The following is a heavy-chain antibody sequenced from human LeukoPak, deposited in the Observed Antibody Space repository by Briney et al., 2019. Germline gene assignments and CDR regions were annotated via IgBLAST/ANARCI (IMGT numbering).Heavy chain of an antibody. CDR2: IYTSGST. CDR1: GGSISSGSYY. CDR3: VAVPALLWFGEFLDYFDY. D-gene: IGHD3-10*01. J-gene: IGHJ4*02. Sequence: PSQTLSLTCTVSGGSISSGSYYWRWLRQPAGKGLEWLGRIYTSGSTNYNPSVKSRVTISVATSKNQFSLKLSSVTAADTAVYYCVAVPALLWFGEFLDYFDYWGQGTLVTVSS. V-gene: IGHV4-61*02.